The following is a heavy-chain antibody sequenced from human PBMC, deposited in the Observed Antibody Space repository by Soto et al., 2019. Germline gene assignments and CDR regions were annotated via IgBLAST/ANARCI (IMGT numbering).Heavy chain of an antibody. J-gene: IGHJ3*02. CDR2: INPNSGGT. V-gene: IGHV1-2*04. D-gene: IGHD6-13*01. CDR1: GYTFTGYY. CDR3: ARVKGSSSWSSGAFDI. Sequence: GASVKVSCKASGYTFTGYYMHWVRQAPGQGLEWMGWINPNSGGTNYAQKFQGWVTMTRDTSISTAYMELSRLRSDDTAVYYCARVKGSSSWSSGAFDIWGQGTMVTVSS.